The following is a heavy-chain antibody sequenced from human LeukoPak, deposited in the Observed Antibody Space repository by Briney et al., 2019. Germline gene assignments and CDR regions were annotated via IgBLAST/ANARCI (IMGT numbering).Heavy chain of an antibody. Sequence: PGGSLRLSCAASGFAFSDHYMSWIRQAPGKGLEWVSYITSSGSTIYYAASVKGRFTSSRDNAQNSLYLQMNSLRAEDTAVYYCARDSRAQYSDSPRLFDYWGQGTLVTVSS. J-gene: IGHJ4*02. CDR3: ARDSRAQYSDSPRLFDY. CDR1: GFAFSDHY. CDR2: ITSSGSTI. V-gene: IGHV3-11*01. D-gene: IGHD4-11*01.